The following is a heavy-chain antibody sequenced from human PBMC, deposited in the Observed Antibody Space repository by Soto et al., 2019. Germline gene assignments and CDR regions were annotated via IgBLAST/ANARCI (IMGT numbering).Heavy chain of an antibody. V-gene: IGHV1-3*01. CDR3: ARGIATGQLDP. Sequence: VASVKVSCKASVYTFTRYTINCVRQAPGQRLEWMGWINPDNGNTKSSQKFQDRVIITRDTSASTAYMDLSSLRSEDTAVYYCARGIATGQLDPWGQGTLVTVSS. D-gene: IGHD2-15*01. CDR1: VYTFTRYT. CDR2: INPDNGNT. J-gene: IGHJ5*02.